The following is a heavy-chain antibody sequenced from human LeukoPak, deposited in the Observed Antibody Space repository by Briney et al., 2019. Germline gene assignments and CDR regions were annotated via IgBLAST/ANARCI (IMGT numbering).Heavy chain of an antibody. CDR1: GGSISSSSYY. Sequence: PSETLSLTCTVSGGSISSSSYYWGWIRQPPGKGLEWIGSIYYSGSTYYNPSLKSRVTISVDTSKNQFSLKLSSVTAADTAVYYCARGLLGAPTTYFDHWGQGTPVTVSS. CDR2: IYYSGST. D-gene: IGHD1-26*01. J-gene: IGHJ4*02. CDR3: ARGLLGAPTTYFDH. V-gene: IGHV4-39*07.